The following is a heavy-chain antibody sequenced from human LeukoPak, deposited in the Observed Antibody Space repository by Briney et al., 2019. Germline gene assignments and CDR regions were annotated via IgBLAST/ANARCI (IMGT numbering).Heavy chain of an antibody. CDR3: SRLPDP. Sequence: PSETLSLTCTVSSGSISTSNYYWGWVRQPPGKGLEWIGEIYHSGSTNYNPSLKSRVTISVDKSKNQFSLKPSSVTAADTAVYYCSRLPDPWGQGTLVTVSS. J-gene: IGHJ5*02. CDR1: SGSISTSNYY. V-gene: IGHV4-39*07. CDR2: IYHSGST.